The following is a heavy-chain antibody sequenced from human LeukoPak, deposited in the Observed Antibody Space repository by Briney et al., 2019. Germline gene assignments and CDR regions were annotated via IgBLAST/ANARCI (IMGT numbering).Heavy chain of an antibody. CDR2: ISYDGSNK. Sequence: GRSLRLSCAASGFTFSSYAMHWVRQAPGKGLEWVAVISYDGSNKYYADSVEGRFTISRDNVNSLLYLRINSLRADDTAMYYCARDRDGKDLWGQGTLVTVSS. D-gene: IGHD1-1*01. V-gene: IGHV3-30*04. CDR1: GFTFSSYA. J-gene: IGHJ5*02. CDR3: ARDRDGKDL.